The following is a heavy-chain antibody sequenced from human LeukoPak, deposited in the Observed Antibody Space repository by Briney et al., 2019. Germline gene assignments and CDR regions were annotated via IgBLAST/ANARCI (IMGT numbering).Heavy chain of an antibody. Sequence: PSETLSLTCTVYGGSISSSSYYWGWIRQPPGKGLEWIVSIYYSGSTYCNPSLKSRVTISVETSKNQFSLKLRSVTAADTAVYYCASGYDSSAYQPFIDYWGQGTLVTVSS. J-gene: IGHJ4*02. CDR2: IYYSGST. CDR1: GGSISSSSYY. D-gene: IGHD3-22*01. V-gene: IGHV4-39*01. CDR3: ASGYDSSAYQPFIDY.